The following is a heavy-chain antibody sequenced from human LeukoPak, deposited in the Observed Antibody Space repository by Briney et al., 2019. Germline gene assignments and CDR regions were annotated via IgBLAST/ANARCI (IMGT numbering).Heavy chain of an antibody. Sequence: GGSLRLSCAASGFTFDDYAMHWVRQAPGKGLEWVSGISWNSGSIGYADSVKGRFTISRDNAKNSLYLQMNSLRAEDTALYYCAAVNDYGDYGYYWGQGTLVTVSS. D-gene: IGHD4-17*01. CDR3: AAVNDYGDYGYY. J-gene: IGHJ4*02. CDR2: ISWNSGSI. CDR1: GFTFDDYA. V-gene: IGHV3-9*01.